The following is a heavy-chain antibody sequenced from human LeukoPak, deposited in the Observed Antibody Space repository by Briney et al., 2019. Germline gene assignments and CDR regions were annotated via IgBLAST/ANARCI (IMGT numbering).Heavy chain of an antibody. CDR3: ARVTGYMIEDYFDY. CDR2: IYYSGST. CDR1: GGSISSYY. Sequence: PSETLSLTCTVSGGSISSYYWSWIRQPPGKGLEWIGYIYYSGSTNYNPSLKSRVTISVDTSKNQFSLKVSSVTAADTAVYYCARVTGYMIEDYFDYWGQGTLVTVSS. J-gene: IGHJ4*02. V-gene: IGHV4-59*12. D-gene: IGHD3-22*01.